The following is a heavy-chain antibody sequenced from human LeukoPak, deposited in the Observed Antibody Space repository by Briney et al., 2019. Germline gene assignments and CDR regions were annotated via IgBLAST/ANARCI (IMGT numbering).Heavy chain of an antibody. Sequence: PGGSLRLSCAASGFTFSSYAMHWVRQAPGKGLEWVALISYDGSNKYYADSVKGRFTISRDNSKNTLYLQMNSLRAEDTAVYYCARVGWFGEYLYYFDYWGQGTLVTVSS. CDR2: ISYDGSNK. J-gene: IGHJ4*02. CDR1: GFTFSSYA. CDR3: ARVGWFGEYLYYFDY. V-gene: IGHV3-30*04. D-gene: IGHD3-10*01.